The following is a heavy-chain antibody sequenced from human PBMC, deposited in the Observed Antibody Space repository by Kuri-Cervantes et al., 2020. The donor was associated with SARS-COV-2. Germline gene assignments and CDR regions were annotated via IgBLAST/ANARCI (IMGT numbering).Heavy chain of an antibody. V-gene: IGHV4-38-2*02. D-gene: IGHD4-11*01. Sequence: SETLSLTCTVSGYSISSGYCWGWIRQPPGKGLEWIGSIYHSGSTYYNPSLKSRVTIPVDTSKSQFSLKLSSVTAADTAVYYCARTLTTTPDYWGQGTLVTVSS. CDR2: IYHSGST. J-gene: IGHJ4*02. CDR3: ARTLTTTPDY. CDR1: GYSISSGYC.